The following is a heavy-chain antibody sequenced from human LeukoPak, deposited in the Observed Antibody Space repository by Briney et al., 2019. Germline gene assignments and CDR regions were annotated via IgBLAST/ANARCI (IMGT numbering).Heavy chain of an antibody. J-gene: IGHJ4*02. D-gene: IGHD3-10*01. V-gene: IGHV3-15*01. Sequence: GGSLRLSCAVSGFTVSNKYMSWVRQGPGKGLEWVGRIKSKTDGGTTDYAAPVKGRFTISRDDSKNTLYLQMNSLKTEDTAVYYCTTQRSRITMVRGVIRSDHWGQGTLVTVSS. CDR2: IKSKTDGGTT. CDR1: GFTVSNKY. CDR3: TTQRSRITMVRGVIRSDH.